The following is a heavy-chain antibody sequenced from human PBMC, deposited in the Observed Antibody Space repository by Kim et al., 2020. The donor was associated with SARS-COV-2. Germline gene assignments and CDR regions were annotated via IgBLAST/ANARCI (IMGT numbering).Heavy chain of an antibody. Sequence: GGSLRLSCAASGFTFSSYWMHWVRQAPGKGLVWVSRINSDGSSTSYEDSVKGRFTISRDNAKNTLYLQMNSLRAEDTAVYYCARVENYYDTQAFDIWGQGTMVTVSS. CDR1: GFTFSSYW. CDR2: INSDGSST. V-gene: IGHV3-74*01. D-gene: IGHD3-22*01. J-gene: IGHJ3*02. CDR3: ARVENYYDTQAFDI.